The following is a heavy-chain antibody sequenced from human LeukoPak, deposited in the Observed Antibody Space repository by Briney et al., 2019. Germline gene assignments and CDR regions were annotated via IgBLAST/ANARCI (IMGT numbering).Heavy chain of an antibody. CDR2: IYHSGST. Sequence: SETLSLTCTVSGYSISSGYYWGWIRQPPGKGLEWIGSIYHSGSTYYNPSLKSRVTISVDTSKNQISLKLSSVTAADTALYCCARVWTDSGSYYDDRGAFDYWGQGTLVTVSS. D-gene: IGHD1-26*01. CDR3: ARVWTDSGSYYDDRGAFDY. V-gene: IGHV4-38-2*02. CDR1: GYSISSGYY. J-gene: IGHJ4*02.